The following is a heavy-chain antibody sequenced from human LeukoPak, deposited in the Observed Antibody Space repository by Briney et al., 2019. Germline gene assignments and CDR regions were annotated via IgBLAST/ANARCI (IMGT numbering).Heavy chain of an antibody. CDR1: GFTFSTSR. CDR3: AGGWEMATIDY. CDR2: INTDGSST. D-gene: IGHD5-24*01. Sequence: GGSLRLSCAASGFTFSTSRMLWVRQTPGKGLVWISNINTDGSSTNYADSVKGRFAISRDNAKNSLYLQMNSLRAEDTAVYYCAGGWEMATIDYWGQGTLVTVSS. J-gene: IGHJ4*02. V-gene: IGHV3-74*01.